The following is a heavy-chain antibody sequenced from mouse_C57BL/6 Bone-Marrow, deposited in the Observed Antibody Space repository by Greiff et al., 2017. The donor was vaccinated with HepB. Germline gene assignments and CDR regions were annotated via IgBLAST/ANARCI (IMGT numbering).Heavy chain of an antibody. CDR2: IWWDDDK. CDR3: AGIRAYYSNYGEYFDY. CDR1: GFSLSTFGMG. V-gene: IGHV8-8*01. J-gene: IGHJ2*01. D-gene: IGHD2-5*01. Sequence: QVTLKVSGPGILQPSQTLSLTCSFSGFSLSTFGMGVGWIRQPSGKGLEWLAHIWWDDDKYYNPALKSRLTISKDTSKNQVFLKIANVDTADTATYYCAGIRAYYSNYGEYFDYWGQGTTLTVSS.